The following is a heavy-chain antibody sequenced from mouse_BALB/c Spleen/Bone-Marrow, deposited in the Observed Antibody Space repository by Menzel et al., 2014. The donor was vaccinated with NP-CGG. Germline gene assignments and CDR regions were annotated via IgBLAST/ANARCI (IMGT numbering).Heavy chain of an antibody. CDR3: TRSTMITYFDY. V-gene: IGHV1S81*02. Sequence: VKLVESGAELAKPGASVKLSCKASGYTFTSYYMYWVKQRPGQGLEWIGEINPSNGGTNFNEKFKSKATLTVDKSSSTAYMQLSSLTSEDSAVYYCTRSTMITYFDYWGQGTTLIVSS. D-gene: IGHD2-4*01. CDR2: INPSNGGT. CDR1: GYTFTSYY. J-gene: IGHJ2*01.